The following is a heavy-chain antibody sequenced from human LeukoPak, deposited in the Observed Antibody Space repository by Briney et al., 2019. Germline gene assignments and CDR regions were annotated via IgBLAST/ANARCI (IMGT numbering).Heavy chain of an antibody. CDR1: GGSISSYY. Sequence: SETLSLTCTVSGGSISSYYWSWIRQPPGKGLEWIGYIYYSGSTNYNPSLKSRVTISVDTSKNQFSLKLSSMTAADTAVYYCVRQYYDILTGYSRLLLNYFDYWGQGTLVTVSS. J-gene: IGHJ4*02. CDR3: VRQYYDILTGYSRLLLNYFDY. V-gene: IGHV4-59*08. D-gene: IGHD3-9*01. CDR2: IYYSGST.